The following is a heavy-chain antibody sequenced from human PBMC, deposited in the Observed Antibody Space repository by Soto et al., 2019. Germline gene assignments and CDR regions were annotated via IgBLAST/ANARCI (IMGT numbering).Heavy chain of an antibody. D-gene: IGHD3-10*01. CDR1: GYTFTSYG. CDR3: ARDARLWWPHGHFDY. Sequence: QVQLVQSGAEVKKPGASVKVSCKASGYTFTSYGISWVRQAPGQGLEWMGWISAYNGNTNYAQKLQGRVTMTTDTSTSTANMELRSLRSDDTAVYYCARDARLWWPHGHFDYWGQGTLVTVSS. J-gene: IGHJ4*02. V-gene: IGHV1-18*01. CDR2: ISAYNGNT.